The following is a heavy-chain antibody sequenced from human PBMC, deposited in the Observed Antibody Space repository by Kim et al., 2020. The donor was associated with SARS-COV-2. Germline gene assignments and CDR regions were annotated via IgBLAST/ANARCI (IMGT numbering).Heavy chain of an antibody. CDR2: IIPIFGTA. D-gene: IGHD3-22*01. V-gene: IGHV1-69*13. J-gene: IGHJ3*02. CDR3: ARENYYDSSGYYYSGAFDI. CDR1: GGTFSSYA. Sequence: SVKVSCKASGGTFSSYAISWVRQAPGQGLEWMGGIIPIFGTANYAQKFQGRVTITADESTSTAYMELSSLRSEDTAVYYCARENYYDSSGYYYSGAFDIWGQGTMVTVSS.